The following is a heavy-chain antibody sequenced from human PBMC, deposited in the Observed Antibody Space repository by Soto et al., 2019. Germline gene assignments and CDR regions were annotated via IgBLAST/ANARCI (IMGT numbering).Heavy chain of an antibody. D-gene: IGHD3-16*01. V-gene: IGHV3-7*01. Sequence: PGGSLRLSCAASGFTFSNYWMSWVRQAPGKRLEWVANIKQDGSEKYYVASVRGRFTVSRDNAKSSLFLQMNNLRAEDTAVYYCARSDTFGGVSRLFDYWGQGTLVTVSS. CDR1: GFTFSNYW. J-gene: IGHJ4*02. CDR2: IKQDGSEK. CDR3: ARSDTFGGVSRLFDY.